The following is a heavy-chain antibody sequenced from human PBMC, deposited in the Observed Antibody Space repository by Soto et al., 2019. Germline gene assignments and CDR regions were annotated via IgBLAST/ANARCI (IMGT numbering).Heavy chain of an antibody. Sequence: QITLEESGPTLVKPTQTLTLTCTFSAFSLSTNGVGVGWIRQPPGKPLEWLAVIYWNEDKRYSRSLKSRLSITKGTSKNQVVLPMTTMDPVDTATLYCFPSVMGPTITGGDYFDYWGPGILVTVSS. D-gene: IGHD3-3*01. V-gene: IGHV2-5*01. J-gene: IGHJ4*02. CDR1: AFSLSTNGVG. CDR3: FPSVMGPTITGGDYFDY. CDR2: IYWNEDK.